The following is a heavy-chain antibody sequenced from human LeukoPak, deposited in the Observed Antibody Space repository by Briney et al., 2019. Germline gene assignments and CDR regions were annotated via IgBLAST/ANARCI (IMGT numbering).Heavy chain of an antibody. D-gene: IGHD1-14*01. Sequence: GGSLRVSCAGSGFTFNNYALNWVRQAPGKGLQWVAAVSGDGRRTFYADSVKGRFTIFRDNSMNTLSLQMNSLRADDTALYYCAKEQDNLLLLSHFDAWGQGILVTVSA. CDR3: AKEQDNLLLLSHFDA. CDR1: GFTFNNYA. J-gene: IGHJ4*02. V-gene: IGHV3-23*01. CDR2: VSGDGRRT.